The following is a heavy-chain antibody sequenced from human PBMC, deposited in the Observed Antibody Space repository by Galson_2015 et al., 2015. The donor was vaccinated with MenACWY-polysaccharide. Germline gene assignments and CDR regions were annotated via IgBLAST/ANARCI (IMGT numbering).Heavy chain of an antibody. CDR2: ISSKSGKT. D-gene: IGHD2-21*02. J-gene: IGHJ4*02. Sequence: SVKVSCKGSGSTFTDNGISWVRQAPGQGLEWVGWISSKSGKTKYGWKFQGRVAMTRDTSTTTAYMELRRLKSDDTAFYYCARDRDWALDHWGQGTLVTVSS. CDR3: ARDRDWALDH. CDR1: GSTFTDNG. V-gene: IGHV1-18*01.